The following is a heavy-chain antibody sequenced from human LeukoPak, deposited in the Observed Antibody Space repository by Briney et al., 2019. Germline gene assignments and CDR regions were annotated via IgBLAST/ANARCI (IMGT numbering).Heavy chain of an antibody. CDR2: VSSSSSYI. V-gene: IGHV3-21*01. CDR1: GFTFSSYS. D-gene: IGHD6-19*01. CDR3: AGSGIAVAGSFDY. J-gene: IGHJ4*02. Sequence: GGSLRLSCAASGFTFSSYSMNWVRQAPGKGLDWVSSVSSSSSYIYYADSVKGRFTISRDNAKNSLYLQMNSLRAEDTAVYYCAGSGIAVAGSFDYWGQGTLVTVSS.